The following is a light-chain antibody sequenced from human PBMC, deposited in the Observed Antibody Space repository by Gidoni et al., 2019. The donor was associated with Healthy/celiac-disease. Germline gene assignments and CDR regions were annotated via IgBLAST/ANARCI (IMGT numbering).Light chain of an antibody. J-gene: IGLJ2*01. V-gene: IGLV1-40*01. CDR2: GNS. Sequence: QSVLTQPPSGSGAPGQRGTISCTGSSSNIGAGYDVHWYQQLPGTAPKLLIYGNSNRPSGVPDRFSGSKSGTSASLAITGLQAEDEADYYCQSYDSSLSGSGVFGGGTKLTVL. CDR1: SSNIGAGYD. CDR3: QSYDSSLSGSGV.